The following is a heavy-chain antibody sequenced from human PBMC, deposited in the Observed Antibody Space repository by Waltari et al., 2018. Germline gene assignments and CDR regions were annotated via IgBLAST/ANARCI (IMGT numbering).Heavy chain of an antibody. V-gene: IGHV3-23*01. CDR1: TFTFRNYA. D-gene: IGHD2-8*01. Sequence: EVQVLESGGLLVQPGGSLRLSLAASTFTFRNYAMTWVRQAPGKGLEYISSISGGGGVTVYANSVKGRFTISRDNSKSTLYLQMNSLRGEDTATYYCAKDPNGDYIGAFDTWGQGTMVTVSP. J-gene: IGHJ3*02. CDR2: ISGGGGVT. CDR3: AKDPNGDYIGAFDT.